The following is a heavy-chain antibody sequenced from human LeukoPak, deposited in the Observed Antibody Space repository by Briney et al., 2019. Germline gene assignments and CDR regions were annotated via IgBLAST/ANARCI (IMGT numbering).Heavy chain of an antibody. CDR1: GLTFSSYA. CDR3: ARDLTYYYDRGDYYGMDV. D-gene: IGHD3-22*01. J-gene: IGHJ6*02. V-gene: IGHV3-30-3*01. CDR2: ISYDGSNK. Sequence: GGSLRLSCAASGLTFSSYAMHWVRQAPGKGLEWVAVISYDGSNKYYADSVKGRFTISRDNSKNTLYLQMNSLRAEDTAVYYCARDLTYYYDRGDYYGMDVWGQGTTVTVS.